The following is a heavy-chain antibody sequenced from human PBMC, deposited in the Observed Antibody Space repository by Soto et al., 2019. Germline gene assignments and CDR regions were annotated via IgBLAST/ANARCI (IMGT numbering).Heavy chain of an antibody. CDR3: ARARWFGDRPMYGMDV. V-gene: IGHV3-33*01. CDR1: GFTFSSYG. D-gene: IGHD3-10*01. Sequence: GGSLRLSCAASGFTFSSYGMHWVRQAPGKGLEWVAVIWYDGSNKYYADSVKGRFTISRDNSKNTLYLQMNSLRAEDTAVYYCARARWFGDRPMYGMDVWGQGTTVTVSS. CDR2: IWYDGSNK. J-gene: IGHJ6*02.